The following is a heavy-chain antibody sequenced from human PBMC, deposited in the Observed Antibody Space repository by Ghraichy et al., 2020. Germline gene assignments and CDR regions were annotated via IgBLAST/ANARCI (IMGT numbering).Heavy chain of an antibody. Sequence: GGSLRLSCAASGFTFSNYWMNWVRQAPGKGLEWVANIKQDGSEEKYVDSVKGRFTISRDNAKNSLYLQMNSLRAEDTAVYYCARNGSGWYYHYYDMDVWGQGTTVTVSS. CDR1: GFTFSNYW. CDR2: IKQDGSEE. V-gene: IGHV3-7*03. D-gene: IGHD6-19*01. CDR3: ARNGSGWYYHYYDMDV. J-gene: IGHJ6*02.